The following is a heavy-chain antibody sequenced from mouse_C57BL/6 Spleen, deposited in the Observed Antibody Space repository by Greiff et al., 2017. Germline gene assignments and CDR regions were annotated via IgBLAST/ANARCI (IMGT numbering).Heavy chain of an antibody. CDR2: IYPGGGYT. J-gene: IGHJ2*01. CDR3: ARYYYGSSYYCDY. CDR1: GYTFTNYW. V-gene: IGHV1-63*01. Sequence: QVQLQQSGAELVRPGTSVKMSCKASGYTFTNYWIGWAKQRPGHGLEWIGDIYPGGGYTNYNEKFKGKATLTADKSSSTAYMQFSSLTSEDSAIYYCARYYYGSSYYCDYWGQGTTLTVSS. D-gene: IGHD1-1*01.